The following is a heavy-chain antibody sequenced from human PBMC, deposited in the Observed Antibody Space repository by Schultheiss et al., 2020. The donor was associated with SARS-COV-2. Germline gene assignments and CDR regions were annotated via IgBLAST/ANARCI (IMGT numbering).Heavy chain of an antibody. Sequence: GGSLRLSCAASGFTFSSCSMNWVRQAPGKGLEWVSSISSSSNYIYYADSVKGRFTISRDNSKNTLYLQMNSLRAEDTAVYYCAKDLAAVADPVYYYYYGMDVWGQGTTVTVSS. D-gene: IGHD6-19*01. CDR1: GFTFSSCS. V-gene: IGHV3-21*01. CDR3: AKDLAAVADPVYYYYYGMDV. J-gene: IGHJ6*02. CDR2: ISSSSNYI.